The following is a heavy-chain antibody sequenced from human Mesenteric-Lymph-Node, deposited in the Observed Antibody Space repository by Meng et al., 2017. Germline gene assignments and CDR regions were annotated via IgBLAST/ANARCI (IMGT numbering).Heavy chain of an antibody. CDR3: ARAVRLGELSEDY. Sequence: SVKVSCKASGGTFSSYAISWVRQAPGQGLEWMGGIIPIFGTANYAQKFQGRVTITADESTSTAYMELSSLRSEDTAVYYCARAVRLGELSEDYWGQGTLVTVSS. CDR1: GGTFSSYA. D-gene: IGHD3-16*02. J-gene: IGHJ4*02. V-gene: IGHV1-69*13. CDR2: IIPIFGTA.